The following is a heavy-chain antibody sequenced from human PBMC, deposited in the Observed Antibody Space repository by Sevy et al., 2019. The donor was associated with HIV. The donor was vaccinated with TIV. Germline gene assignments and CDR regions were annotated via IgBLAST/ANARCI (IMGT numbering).Heavy chain of an antibody. J-gene: IGHJ4*02. Sequence: SESLSLTCTVSGGSISSSSYYWGWIRQPPGKGLEWIGSIYYSGSTYYNPSLNSRVPISVDTSKNQFSLKLSSVTAADTAEYNCARLVGRAVSHYHDSSGWTGWGQGTAVTVSS. CDR1: GGSISSSSYY. CDR2: IYYSGST. V-gene: IGHV4-39*01. CDR3: ARLVGRAVSHYHDSSGWTG. D-gene: IGHD3-22*01.